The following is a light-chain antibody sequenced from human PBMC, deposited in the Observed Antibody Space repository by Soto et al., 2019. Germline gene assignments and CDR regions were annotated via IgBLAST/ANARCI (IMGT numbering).Light chain of an antibody. CDR3: QQYNSYPYT. CDR2: KSS. J-gene: IGKJ2*01. CDR1: ETVNVW. V-gene: IGKV1-5*03. Sequence: DIQMTQSPSTLSASVGDRVTISCRASETVNVWLAWYQPKPGKAPKLLSYKSSSLEAGVQSRFSASGSGTELTLTISSLQPDDFATYYCQQYNSYPYTFGQGTKVEGK.